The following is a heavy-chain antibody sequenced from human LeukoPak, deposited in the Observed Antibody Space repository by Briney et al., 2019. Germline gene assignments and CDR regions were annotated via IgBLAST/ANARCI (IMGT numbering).Heavy chain of an antibody. CDR3: AREQLGGYSYGYPFDY. CDR1: GFTFSSYS. Sequence: KTGGSLRLSCAASGFTFSSYSMNWVRQAPGKGLEWVSSISSSSSYIYYADSVKGRFTISRDNAKNSLYLQMNSLRAEDTAVYYCAREQLGGYSYGYPFDYWGQGTLVTVSS. CDR2: ISSSSSYI. J-gene: IGHJ4*02. D-gene: IGHD5-18*01. V-gene: IGHV3-21*01.